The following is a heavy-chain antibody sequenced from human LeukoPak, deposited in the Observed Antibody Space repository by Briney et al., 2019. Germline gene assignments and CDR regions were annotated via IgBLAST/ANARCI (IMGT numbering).Heavy chain of an antibody. Sequence: SQTLSLTCTVSGGSISSGDYYWSWIRQPPGKGLEWIGYIYYSGSTYYNPSLKSRVTMSVDTSKNQFSLKLSSVTAADTAVYYCARVKGYCSSTSCYRQIRSGGYAFDIWGQGTMVTVSS. CDR2: IYYSGST. CDR3: ARVKGYCSSTSCYRQIRSGGYAFDI. D-gene: IGHD2-2*02. J-gene: IGHJ3*02. V-gene: IGHV4-30-4*01. CDR1: GGSISSGDYY.